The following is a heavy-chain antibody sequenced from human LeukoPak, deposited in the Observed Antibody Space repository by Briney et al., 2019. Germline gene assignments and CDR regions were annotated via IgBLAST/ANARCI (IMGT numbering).Heavy chain of an antibody. D-gene: IGHD3-9*01. V-gene: IGHV3-48*03. CDR3: ARDLPHYDILTGYRYYYYMDV. CDR2: ITSSDSTT. Sequence: GGSLRLSCVASGFTFSSYEMNWVRQAPGKGLEWLSYITSSDSTTHYADSVKGRFTISRDDAQNSLYLQMNSLRVEDTAVYYCARDLPHYDILTGYRYYYYMDVWGKGTTVTVSS. J-gene: IGHJ6*03. CDR1: GFTFSSYE.